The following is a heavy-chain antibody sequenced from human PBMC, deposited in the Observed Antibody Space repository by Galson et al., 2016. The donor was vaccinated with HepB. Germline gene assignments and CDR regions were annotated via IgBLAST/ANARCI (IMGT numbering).Heavy chain of an antibody. CDR2: VYHRGSP. J-gene: IGHJ6*02. CDR1: GGSISSYY. CDR3: ARDRGLACTTSSCYCMDG. Sequence: SETLSLTCTVSGGSISSYYWSWIRQPPGKGLEWIGYVYHRGSPTYNPSLKSRVTIAVDTSKNHFSLSLSSVTAADPAVYFCARDRGLACTTSSCYCMDGWGQGTTVTVSS. D-gene: IGHD2-2*01. V-gene: IGHV4-59*01.